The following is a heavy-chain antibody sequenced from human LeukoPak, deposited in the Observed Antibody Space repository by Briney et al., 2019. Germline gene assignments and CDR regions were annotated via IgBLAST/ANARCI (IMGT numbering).Heavy chain of an antibody. CDR3: ATVYNETDAFDI. V-gene: IGHV4-59*01. Sequence: ETLFLTFTVPGGSIRCYFLSLVREAPREGTELIGYIYYSGSTNYNPSLKSRVTISVDTSKNQFSLKLSSVTAADTAVYYCATVYNETDAFDIWGQGTMVTVSS. D-gene: IGHD5-24*01. CDR2: IYYSGST. J-gene: IGHJ3*02. CDR1: GGSIRCYF.